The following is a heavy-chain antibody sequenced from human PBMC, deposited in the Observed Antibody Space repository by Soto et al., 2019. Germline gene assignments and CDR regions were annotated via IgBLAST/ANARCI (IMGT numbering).Heavy chain of an antibody. Sequence: QVQLVQSGAEVKKPGASVKVSCKASGYTFNNYGISWVRQAPGQGLEWMGWIGPYNGNTDHAQNFQGRVTMTTDTATNTAYMVRGSLSSDVTALSYCARWYCRVGSCYTCWHFDLWGRGTLVTVSS. CDR1: GYTFNNYG. D-gene: IGHD2-15*01. CDR2: IGPYNGNT. V-gene: IGHV1-18*01. J-gene: IGHJ2*01. CDR3: ARWYCRVGSCYTCWHFDL.